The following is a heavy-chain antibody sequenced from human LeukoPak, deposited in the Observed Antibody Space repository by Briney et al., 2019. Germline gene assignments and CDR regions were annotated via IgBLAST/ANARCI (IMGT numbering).Heavy chain of an antibody. CDR1: GGTFSSYA. V-gene: IGHV1-69*13. CDR2: IIPIFGTA. J-gene: IGHJ4*02. CDR3: ARVYDSSGYYYALDY. Sequence: GASVKVSCTASGGTFSSYAISWVRQAPGQGLEWMGGIIPIFGTANYAQKFQGRVTITADESTSTAYMELSSLRSEDTAEYYCARVYDSSGYYYALDYWGQGTLVTVSS. D-gene: IGHD3-22*01.